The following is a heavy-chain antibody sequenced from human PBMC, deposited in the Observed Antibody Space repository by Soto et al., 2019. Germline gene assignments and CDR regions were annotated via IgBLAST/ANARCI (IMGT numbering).Heavy chain of an antibody. CDR2: IYYTGST. Sequence: SETLSLTFTVSGDSISTFYWSWIRQPPGKGLEWIGYIYYTGSTNYNPSLKSRVTMSVETSKKQFSLKLSSVTAADKAVYYCARQRGNYFDYWGQGTLVTVSS. D-gene: IGHD3-10*01. CDR1: GDSISTFY. V-gene: IGHV4-59*01. CDR3: ARQRGNYFDY. J-gene: IGHJ4*02.